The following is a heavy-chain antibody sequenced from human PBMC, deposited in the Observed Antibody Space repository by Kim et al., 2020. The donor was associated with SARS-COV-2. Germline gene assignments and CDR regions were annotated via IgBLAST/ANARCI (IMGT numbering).Heavy chain of an antibody. CDR3: AKGWLKGGFDY. D-gene: IGHD5-12*01. Sequence: KDYAVSVKSRITSNSDTSKNQFSLQLHSVTAEDTAVYYCAKGWLKGGFDYWGQGILVTVSS. CDR2: K. J-gene: IGHJ4*02. V-gene: IGHV6-1*01.